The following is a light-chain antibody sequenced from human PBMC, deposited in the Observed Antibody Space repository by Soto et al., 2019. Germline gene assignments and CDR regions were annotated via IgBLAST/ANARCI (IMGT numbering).Light chain of an antibody. Sequence: QSAPTQPRSVSGSPGQSVTISCTGSSSDVGGYSHVSWFQQHPGKAPKLMIYDVTKRPSGVPDRFSGSKSGNTASLTISGLQAEDESDYYCCSFAGTYTIFGGGTKLTVL. CDR2: DVT. J-gene: IGLJ2*01. CDR3: CSFAGTYTI. V-gene: IGLV2-11*01. CDR1: SSDVGGYSH.